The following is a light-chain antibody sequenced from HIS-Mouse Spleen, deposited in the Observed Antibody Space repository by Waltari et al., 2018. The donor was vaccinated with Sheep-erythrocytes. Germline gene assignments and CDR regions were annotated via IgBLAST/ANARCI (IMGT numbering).Light chain of an antibody. CDR1: SSDVGGYNY. Sequence: QSALTQPRSVSGSPGQSVTISCTGTSSDVGGYNYVSWYQQHPGKAPKLMIYDVSKRPSWFPDRFSCAKTGNTDSLTISGHQALVLAYYYCFSSAVTFDHVFATGTKVT. CDR3: FSSAVTFDHV. J-gene: IGLJ1*01. V-gene: IGLV2-11*01. CDR2: DVS.